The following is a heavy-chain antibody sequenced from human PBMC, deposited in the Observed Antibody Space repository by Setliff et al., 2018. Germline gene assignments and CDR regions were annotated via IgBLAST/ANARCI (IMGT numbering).Heavy chain of an antibody. Sequence: ASVKVSCKASGYPFTSYGVNWVRQAPGQGLEWMGRIVTYNDDTYYPRKFQGRDTMTTDTSTSTAYMELRSLTSDDTAVYYCARHGSSGKFDASDIWGQGTMVT. CDR1: GYPFTSYG. V-gene: IGHV1-18*04. CDR2: IVTYNDDT. CDR3: ARHGSSGKFDASDI. D-gene: IGHD3-10*01. J-gene: IGHJ3*02.